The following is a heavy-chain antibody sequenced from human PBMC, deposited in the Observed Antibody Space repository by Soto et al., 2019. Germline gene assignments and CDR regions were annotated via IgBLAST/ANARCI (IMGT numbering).Heavy chain of an antibody. Sequence: GGSLRLSCAASGFTFSSYAMHWVRQAPGKGLEWVAVISYDGSNKYYADSVKGRFTISRDNSKNTLYLQMNSLRAEDTAVYYCARDFGDTAMDSSYGMDVWGQGTTVTVSS. J-gene: IGHJ6*02. V-gene: IGHV3-30-3*01. CDR2: ISYDGSNK. CDR3: ARDFGDTAMDSSYGMDV. CDR1: GFTFSSYA. D-gene: IGHD5-18*01.